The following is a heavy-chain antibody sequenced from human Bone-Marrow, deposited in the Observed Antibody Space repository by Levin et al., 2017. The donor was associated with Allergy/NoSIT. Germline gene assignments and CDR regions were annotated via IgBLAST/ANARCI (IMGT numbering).Heavy chain of an antibody. CDR3: ARFFWDDDDEVYEGDDAFAI. V-gene: IGHV4-30-4*08. D-gene: IGHD5/OR15-5a*01. CDR2: IYYSGST. Sequence: PSETLSLTCIVSGGSVSNGHYLWNWIRQSPGKGLEWIGNIYYSGSTKYNPSLSSRLSISVDTSENQFSLKLDSVTAADTAVYYCARFFWDDDDEVYEGDDAFAIWGRGTMVTVSS. CDR1: GGSVSNGHYL. J-gene: IGHJ3*02.